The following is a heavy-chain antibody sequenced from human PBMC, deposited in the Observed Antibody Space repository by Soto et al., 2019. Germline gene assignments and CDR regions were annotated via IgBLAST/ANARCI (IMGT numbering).Heavy chain of an antibody. CDR2: ISYDGNKE. J-gene: IGHJ6*02. D-gene: IGHD2-15*01. CDR3: AKEAATSVDYYYSDGLDV. Sequence: QVQLVESGGGVVQPGRSLRLSCSASGFIFGTYGMDWVRQAPGKGLEWVALISYDGNKEFYADSVKGRFTISRDNSRNTLYLHMNSLKPDDTAIYYCAKEAATSVDYYYSDGLDVWGPGTTVSVSS. CDR1: GFIFGTYG. V-gene: IGHV3-30*18.